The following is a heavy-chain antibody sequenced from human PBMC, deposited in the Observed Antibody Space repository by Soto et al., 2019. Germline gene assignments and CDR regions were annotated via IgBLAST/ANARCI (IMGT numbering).Heavy chain of an antibody. CDR1: VGYISTYY. CDR3: ARKPGWYFDV. V-gene: IGHV4-4*07. Sequence: SETLSLTCNLSVGYISTYYWSWIRQPAGKGLEWIGRIHASGNTDYNPSLKSRVTMSVDTSKKQFSLRLTSLTAADTAVYYCARKPGWYFDVWGQGTMVTVSS. D-gene: IGHD6-19*01. CDR2: IHASGNT. J-gene: IGHJ4*02.